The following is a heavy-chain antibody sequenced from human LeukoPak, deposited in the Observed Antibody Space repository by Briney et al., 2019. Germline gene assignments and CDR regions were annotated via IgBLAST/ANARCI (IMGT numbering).Heavy chain of an antibody. V-gene: IGHV5-51*01. CDR3: ARQTCSSTSCYLWDYKNWFDP. CDR2: IYPGDSDT. Sequence: GESLRISCKGSGYSFTSYWIGWVRQMPGKGLEWMGIIYPGDSDTRYSPSFQGQVTISADKSISTAYLQWSSLKASDTAMYYCARQTCSSTSCYLWDYKNWFDPWGQGTLVTVSS. CDR1: GYSFTSYW. J-gene: IGHJ5*02. D-gene: IGHD2-2*01.